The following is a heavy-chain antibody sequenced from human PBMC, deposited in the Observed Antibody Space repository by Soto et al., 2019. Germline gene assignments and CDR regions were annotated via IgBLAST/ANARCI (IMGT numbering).Heavy chain of an antibody. V-gene: IGHV4-34*01. Sequence: ETLSDTCRVEDGSCSGYFWSCIRKPPGKGLEWIGEINHSGSTNYNPSLKSRVTISLDTSKNQFSLKLSSVTAADTAVYYCARGPWMVATVTTINGRRNWFDPWGQGTLVTVSS. CDR1: DGSCSGYF. J-gene: IGHJ5*02. CDR2: INHSGST. D-gene: IGHD4-17*01. CDR3: ARGPWMVATVTTINGRRNWFDP.